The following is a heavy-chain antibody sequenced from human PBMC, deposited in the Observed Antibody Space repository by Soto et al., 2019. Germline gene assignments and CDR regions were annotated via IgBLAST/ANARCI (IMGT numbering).Heavy chain of an antibody. CDR2: INPNNDGT. Sequence: SGNTFTGYYIHWVRQAPGQGLEWMGWINPNNDGTTYAEKFQGRVTMTRDTSTSTAYMEVSRLRCDDTAVYYCARDLGGSRDSWGQGTLVTVSS. V-gene: IGHV1-2*02. D-gene: IGHD1-26*01. J-gene: IGHJ4*02. CDR1: GNTFTGYY. CDR3: ARDLGGSRDS.